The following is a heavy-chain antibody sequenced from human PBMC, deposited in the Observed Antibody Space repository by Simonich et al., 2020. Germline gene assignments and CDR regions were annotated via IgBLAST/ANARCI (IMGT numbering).Heavy chain of an antibody. Sequence: QVQLVQSGAEVKKPGASVKVSCKASGYTFTSYGISWGRQAPGQGLEWRGWINAYKGNTNYAQNLQGRVTMTTDTSTSTAYMELRSLRSDDTAVYYWARASRGTWWYYYFDYWGQGTLVTVSS. D-gene: IGHD2-15*01. V-gene: IGHV1-18*01. CDR1: GYTFTSYG. CDR3: ARASRGTWWYYYFDY. CDR2: INAYKGNT. J-gene: IGHJ4*02.